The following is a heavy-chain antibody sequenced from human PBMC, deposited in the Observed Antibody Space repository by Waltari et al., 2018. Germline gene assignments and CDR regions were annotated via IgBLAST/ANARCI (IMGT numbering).Heavy chain of an antibody. V-gene: IGHV1-2*02. D-gene: IGHD3-3*01. CDR2: INPKTGGT. J-gene: IGHJ3*02. CDR1: VYTFSDHD. CDR3: ARDLFPDFWSGYGFDI. Sequence: QVQLVQSGAAVKKPGAPVRVSCKASVYTFSDHDIYWQRQAPGQGLEWLGWINPKTGGTNPAQKFQGRVTMTRDTSISTVYMELTSLTSDDTAVYYCARDLFPDFWSGYGFDIWGQGTTVTVSS.